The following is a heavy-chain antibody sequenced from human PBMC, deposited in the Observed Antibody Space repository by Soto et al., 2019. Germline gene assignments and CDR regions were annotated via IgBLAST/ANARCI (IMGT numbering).Heavy chain of an antibody. V-gene: IGHV4-34*01. CDR1: GGSFSGYY. J-gene: IGHJ6*02. CDR2: INHSGST. Sequence: SETLSLTCAVYGGSFSGYYWSWIRQPPGKGLEWIGEINHSGSTNYNPSLKSRVTISVDTSKNQFSLKLSSVTAADTAVYYCARGRGYISTGYLARYGMDVWGQGTTVTVSS. CDR3: ARGRGYISTGYLARYGMDV. D-gene: IGHD3-9*01.